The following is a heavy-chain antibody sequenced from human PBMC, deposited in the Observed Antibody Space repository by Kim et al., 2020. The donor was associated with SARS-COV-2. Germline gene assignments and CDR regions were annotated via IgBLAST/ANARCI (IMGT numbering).Heavy chain of an antibody. J-gene: IGHJ4*02. CDR3: ARGAYYFDY. V-gene: IGHV4-59*09. Sequence: STNYNPSLQSRVTISVDTSKNQFSLKLSSVTAADTAVYYCARGAYYFDYWGQGTLFTVSS. CDR2: ST.